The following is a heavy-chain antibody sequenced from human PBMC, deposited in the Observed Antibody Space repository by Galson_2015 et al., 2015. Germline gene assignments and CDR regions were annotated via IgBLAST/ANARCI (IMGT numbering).Heavy chain of an antibody. D-gene: IGHD1-14*01. CDR3: ARERFTGSSYMDV. Sequence: SLRLSCAASGFTFSDYYMSWIRQAPGKGLEWVSYISSSGSTIYYADSVKGRFTISRDNAKNSLYLQMNSLRAEDTAVYYCARERFTGSSYMDVWGKGTTVTVSS. V-gene: IGHV3-11*01. J-gene: IGHJ6*03. CDR2: ISSSGSTI. CDR1: GFTFSDYY.